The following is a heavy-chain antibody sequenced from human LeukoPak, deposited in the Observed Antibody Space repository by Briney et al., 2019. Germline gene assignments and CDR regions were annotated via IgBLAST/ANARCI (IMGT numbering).Heavy chain of an antibody. CDR1: GGSISSYY. J-gene: IGHJ4*02. CDR3: ARDDGSYGAAFDY. CDR2: IYYSGST. V-gene: IGHV4-59*01. Sequence: PSETLSLTCTVSGGSISSYYWSWIRQPPGKGLEWIGYIYYSGSTNYNPSLKSRVTTSVDTSKNQFSLKLSSVTAADTAVYYCARDDGSYGAAFDYWGQGTLVTVSS. D-gene: IGHD1-26*01.